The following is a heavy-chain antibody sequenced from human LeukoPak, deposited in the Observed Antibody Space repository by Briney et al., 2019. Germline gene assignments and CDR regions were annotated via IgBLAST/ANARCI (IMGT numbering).Heavy chain of an antibody. D-gene: IGHD3-10*02. CDR1: GFNFSTAW. V-gene: IGHV3-15*01. Sequence: PGGSLRLSCAASGFNFSTAWMNWVRQAPGKGLEWVGRIKSKGEGGTIEYAAPVKGRFTISRDDSEDAVYLQMNSLKTEDTAVYFCTTTLVRGGVTWLDPWGQGTLVTVSS. J-gene: IGHJ5*02. CDR3: TTTLVRGGVTWLDP. CDR2: IKSKGEGGTI.